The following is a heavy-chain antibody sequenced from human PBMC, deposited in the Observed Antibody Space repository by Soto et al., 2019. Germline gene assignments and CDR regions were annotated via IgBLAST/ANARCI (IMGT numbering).Heavy chain of an antibody. CDR3: AIGPTGRVFLRRILVVFWEAVSETFGMDV. V-gene: IGHV1-8*01. CDR1: GYTFTSYD. J-gene: IGHJ6*02. D-gene: IGHD2-21*01. CDR2: MNPNSGNT. Sequence: ASVKVSFKASGYTFTSYDINWVRQATGQGLEWMGWMNPNSGNTGYAQKFQGRVTMTRNTSISTAYMELSSLRSEDTAVYYCAIGPTGRVFLRRILVVFWEAVSETFGMDVWGQGTTVTVSS.